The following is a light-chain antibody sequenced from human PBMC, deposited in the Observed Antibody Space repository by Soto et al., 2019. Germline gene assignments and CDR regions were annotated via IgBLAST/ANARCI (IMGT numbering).Light chain of an antibody. V-gene: IGLV7-46*01. Sequence: QTVVTQEPSLTVSPGGTVTLTCGSNTGAVTGGHYPYWFQRKPGQAPRTLIYDTSNKHSWTPARFSGSLLGGKAALTLSGAQPVDEAEYYCLLSHGRARVFGGGTKLTVL. CDR1: TGAVTGGHY. J-gene: IGLJ3*02. CDR2: DTS. CDR3: LLSHGRARV.